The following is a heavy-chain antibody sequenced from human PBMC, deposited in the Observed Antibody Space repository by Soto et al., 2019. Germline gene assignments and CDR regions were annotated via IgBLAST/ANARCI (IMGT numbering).Heavy chain of an antibody. D-gene: IGHD6-13*01. Sequence: GGSLRLSCAASGFTFSSYAMSWVRQAPGKGLEWVSAISGSGGSTYYADSVKGRFTISRDNSKNTLYLQMNSLRAEDTAVYYCARATYGSSWPDDAFDIWGQGTMVTVSS. J-gene: IGHJ3*02. V-gene: IGHV3-23*01. CDR2: ISGSGGST. CDR1: GFTFSSYA. CDR3: ARATYGSSWPDDAFDI.